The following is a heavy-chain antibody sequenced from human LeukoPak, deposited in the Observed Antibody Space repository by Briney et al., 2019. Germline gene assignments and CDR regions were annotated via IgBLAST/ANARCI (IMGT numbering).Heavy chain of an antibody. D-gene: IGHD3-10*01. Sequence: DSVKGRFTISRDNSKNTLYLQMNSLRAEDTAVYYCARAPDYYGSGSYPDYFDYWGQGTLVTVSS. J-gene: IGHJ4*02. CDR3: ARAPDYYGSGSYPDYFDY. V-gene: IGHV3-30*01.